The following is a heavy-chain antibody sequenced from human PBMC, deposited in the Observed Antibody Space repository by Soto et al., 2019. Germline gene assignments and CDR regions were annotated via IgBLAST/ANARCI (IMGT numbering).Heavy chain of an antibody. CDR3: ARDSYSNSDY. D-gene: IGHD2-21*01. V-gene: IGHV1-18*01. J-gene: IGHJ4*02. Sequence: QVQLVQSGAEVKKPGASVKVSCKTSGDTFTNYGISWVRQAPGQGLEWMGWISAYNGNTNYAQKVQGRVTLTTEPSTSTVYMELRSLRSDDTAVYYCARDSYSNSDYWGQGTLLTVSS. CDR1: GDTFTNYG. CDR2: ISAYNGNT.